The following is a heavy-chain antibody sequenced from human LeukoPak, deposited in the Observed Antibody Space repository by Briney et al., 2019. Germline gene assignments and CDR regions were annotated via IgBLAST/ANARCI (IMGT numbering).Heavy chain of an antibody. D-gene: IGHD3-10*01. J-gene: IGHJ6*03. CDR3: AREGSMVRGVMGNYYMDV. CDR2: IIPIFGTA. Sequence: ASVKVSCTASGVTLTSHSLSWVRQAPGQGLEWMGGIIPIFGTANYAQKFQGRVTITADESTSTAYMELSSLRSEDTAVYYCAREGSMVRGVMGNYYMDVWGKGTTVTISS. V-gene: IGHV1-69*13. CDR1: GVTLTSHS.